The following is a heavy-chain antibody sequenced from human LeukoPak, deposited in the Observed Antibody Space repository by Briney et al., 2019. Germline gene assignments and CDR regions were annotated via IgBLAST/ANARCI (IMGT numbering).Heavy chain of an antibody. CDR2: IYHSGST. V-gene: IGHV4-38-2*02. CDR3: ARVTYSSSWLDY. D-gene: IGHD6-13*01. Sequence: PSETLSLTCTVSGYSISSGYYWGWIRQPPGKGLEWIGSIYHSGSTYYNPSLKSRVTISVDTSKNQFSLKLSSVTAADAAVYYCARVTYSSSWLDYWGQGTLVTVSS. CDR1: GYSISSGYY. J-gene: IGHJ4*02.